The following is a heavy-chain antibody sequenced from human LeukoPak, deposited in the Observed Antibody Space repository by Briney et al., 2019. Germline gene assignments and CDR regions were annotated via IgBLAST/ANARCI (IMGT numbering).Heavy chain of an antibody. CDR3: ARARGNSYIDS. V-gene: IGHV3-9*01. D-gene: IGHD1-7*01. J-gene: IGHJ4*02. CDR1: GFTFDDYA. Sequence: GGSLRLSCAASGFTFDDYAMHWVRQAPGKGLEWVSGITWNSDNIGYVDSVRGRFSSSRDNAKDSLYLQMNSLRAEDTALYYCARARGNSYIDSWGQGTLVTVSS. CDR2: ITWNSDNI.